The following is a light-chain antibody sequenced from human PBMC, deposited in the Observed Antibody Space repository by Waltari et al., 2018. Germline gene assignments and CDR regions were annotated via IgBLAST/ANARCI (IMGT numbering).Light chain of an antibody. CDR1: RSDDGGYNY. CDR2: DVS. CDR3: SSYTTTSALV. J-gene: IGLJ2*01. Sequence: QSALTQPAPVSGSPGQSITIPRTGTRSDDGGYNYVSWYQQYSGKAPKLMIYDVSNRPSGVSNRFSGSKSGNTASLTISGLQAEDEADYYCSSYTTTSALVFGGGTKLTVL. V-gene: IGLV2-14*01.